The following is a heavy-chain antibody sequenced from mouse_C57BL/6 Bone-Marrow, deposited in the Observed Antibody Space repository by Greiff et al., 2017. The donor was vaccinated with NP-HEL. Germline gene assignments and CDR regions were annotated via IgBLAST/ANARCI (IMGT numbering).Heavy chain of an antibody. J-gene: IGHJ4*01. D-gene: IGHD1-1*01. CDR1: GFTFSSYG. V-gene: IGHV5-6*02. CDR3: ARHDTTVGAMDY. CDR2: ISSGGSYT. Sequence: DVMLVESGGDLVKPGGSLKLSCAASGFTFSSYGMSWVRQTPDKRLEWVATISSGGSYTYYPDSVKGRFTISRDNAKNTLYLQMSSLKSEDTAMYYCARHDTTVGAMDYWGQGTSVTVSS.